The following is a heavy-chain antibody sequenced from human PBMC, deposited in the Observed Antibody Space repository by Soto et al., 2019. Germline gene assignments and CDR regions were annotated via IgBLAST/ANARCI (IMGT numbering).Heavy chain of an antibody. CDR3: ARDWLGHYFDY. V-gene: IGHV3-30*19. CDR2: IHVAMIY. CDR1: GFTFSAFG. J-gene: IGHJ4*02. D-gene: IGHD6-19*01. Sequence: QVHLVESGGDVVQPGKSLRLSCAASGFTFSAFGMHWVRQAPGKGLEWVAGIHVAMIYNCADSVKGRFTISRDNTKNTVHLQMDSLSAEDTAVYFCARDWLGHYFDYWGQGTLVTVSA.